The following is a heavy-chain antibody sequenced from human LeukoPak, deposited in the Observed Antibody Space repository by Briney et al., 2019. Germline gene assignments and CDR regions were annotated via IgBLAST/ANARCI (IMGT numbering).Heavy chain of an antibody. CDR2: INHSGGT. Sequence: PSETLSLTCTVSGGSISSSSYYWGWIRRPPGKGLEWIGEINHSGGTNYNPSLKSRVTISVDTSKNQFSLQLSSVTAADTAVHYCARHSSSSYFDYWGQGTLVTVSS. J-gene: IGHJ4*02. CDR3: ARHSSSSYFDY. CDR1: GGSISSSSYY. D-gene: IGHD6-13*01. V-gene: IGHV4-39*01.